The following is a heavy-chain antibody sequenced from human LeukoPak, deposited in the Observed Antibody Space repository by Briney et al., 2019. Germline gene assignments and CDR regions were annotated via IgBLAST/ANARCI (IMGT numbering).Heavy chain of an antibody. Sequence: GGSLRLSCAASGFIFSSYAMNWVRQAPGKGLEWVSGISGSGGSTFYADSVKGRFTISRDNSKNTAYLQMNSLRAEDTAVYYCAKDMSPDSGSGNGYFDYWGQGTLVTVSS. CDR2: ISGSGGST. CDR1: GFIFSSYA. V-gene: IGHV3-23*01. D-gene: IGHD1-26*01. J-gene: IGHJ4*02. CDR3: AKDMSPDSGSGNGYFDY.